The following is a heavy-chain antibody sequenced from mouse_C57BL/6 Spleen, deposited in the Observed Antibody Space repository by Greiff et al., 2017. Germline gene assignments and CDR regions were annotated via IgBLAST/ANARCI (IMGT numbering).Heavy chain of an antibody. CDR2: INPNNGGT. J-gene: IGHJ3*01. D-gene: IGHD1-1*01. CDR3: ARGDGSSYVDWFAY. CDR1: GYTFTDYN. Sequence: VQLQQTGPELVKPGASVKMSCKASGYTFTDYNMHWVKQSHGKSLEWIGYINPNNGGTSYNQKFKGKATLTVNKSSSTAYMELRSLTSEDSAVYYCARGDGSSYVDWFAYWGQGTLVTVSA. V-gene: IGHV1-22*01.